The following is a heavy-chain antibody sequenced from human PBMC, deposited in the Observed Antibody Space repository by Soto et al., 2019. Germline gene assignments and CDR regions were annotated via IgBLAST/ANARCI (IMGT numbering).Heavy chain of an antibody. D-gene: IGHD5-12*01. J-gene: IGHJ4*02. Sequence: QLQLQESGSGLVKPSQTLSLTCAVSGGSISSGGYSWSWIRQPPGKGLEWIGYISHSGSTYYNPSLKSXXTXSXXRSKNQFSLKLSSVTAADTAVYYCARVGGYETLDYWGQGTLVTVSS. V-gene: IGHV4-30-2*01. CDR3: ARVGGYETLDY. CDR2: ISHSGST. CDR1: GGSISSGGYS.